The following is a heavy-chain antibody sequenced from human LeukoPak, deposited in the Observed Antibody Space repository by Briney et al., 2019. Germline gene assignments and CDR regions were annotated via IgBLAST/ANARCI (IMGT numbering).Heavy chain of an antibody. CDR1: GFTFSGYG. CDR3: AKDQGYGYVAIWIDY. V-gene: IGHV3-30*18. Sequence: GGSLRLSCAASGFTFSGYGMHWVRQAPGKGLEWVAVISYDASNKHYADSVEGRFTISRDNSKNTLYLQMNSLRAEDTAVYYCAKDQGYGYVAIWIDYWGQGTLVTVSS. CDR2: ISYDASNK. J-gene: IGHJ4*02. D-gene: IGHD5-18*01.